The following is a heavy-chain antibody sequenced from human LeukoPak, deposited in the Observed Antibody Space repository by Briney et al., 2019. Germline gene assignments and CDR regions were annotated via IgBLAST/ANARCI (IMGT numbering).Heavy chain of an antibody. J-gene: IGHJ6*02. Sequence: ASVKVSCKASGYTFTSYYMHWVRQAPGQGLEWMGIINPSGGSTSYAQKFQGRVTMTRDTSTSTVYMGLSSLRSEDTAVYYCATPLGGYYYDSSGYDYYGMDVWGQGTTVTVSS. CDR3: ATPLGGYYYDSSGYDYYGMDV. CDR1: GYTFTSYY. D-gene: IGHD3-22*01. CDR2: INPSGGST. V-gene: IGHV1-46*01.